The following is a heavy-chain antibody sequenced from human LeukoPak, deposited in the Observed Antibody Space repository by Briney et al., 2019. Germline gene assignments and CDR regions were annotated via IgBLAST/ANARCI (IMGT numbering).Heavy chain of an antibody. J-gene: IGHJ5*02. Sequence: PSQTLSLTCTVSGGSISSGSYYWSWIRQPAGKELEWIGRIYTSGSTNYNPSLKSRVTISVDRSKNQFSLKLSSVTAADTAVYYCARDSAIRWFDPWGQGTLVTVSS. CDR1: GGSISSGSYY. CDR3: ARDSAIRWFDP. V-gene: IGHV4-61*02. CDR2: IYTSGST. D-gene: IGHD2-21*01.